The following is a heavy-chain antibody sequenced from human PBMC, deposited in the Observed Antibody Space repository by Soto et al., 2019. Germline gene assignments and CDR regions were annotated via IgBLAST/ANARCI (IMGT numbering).Heavy chain of an antibody. V-gene: IGHV1-69*06. CDR2: IIPIFGTA. CDR3: AWKQQFGSYPYYYYYGMDV. Sequence: VQLVQSGAEVKKPGSSVKVSCKASGGTFSSYAISWVRQAPGQGLEWMGGIIPIFGTANYAQKFQGRVTITADKSTSTAYMELSSLRSEDTAVYYCAWKQQFGSYPYYYYYGMDVWGQGTTVTVSS. J-gene: IGHJ6*02. CDR1: GGTFSSYA. D-gene: IGHD6-13*01.